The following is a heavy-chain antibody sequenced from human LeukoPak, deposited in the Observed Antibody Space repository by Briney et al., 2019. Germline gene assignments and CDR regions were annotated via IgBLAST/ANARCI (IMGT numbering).Heavy chain of an antibody. CDR3: ARGLYYGMDV. Sequence: GGSLRLSCAASGFTFSTYWMHWVRQVPGKGLVWVSRINNVGSSTTYADSVKGRFTISRDNAKNTLYLQMNSLRVEDRAVYYCARGLYYGMDVWGQGTTVTVSS. J-gene: IGHJ6*02. CDR2: INNVGSST. V-gene: IGHV3-74*01. CDR1: GFTFSTYW.